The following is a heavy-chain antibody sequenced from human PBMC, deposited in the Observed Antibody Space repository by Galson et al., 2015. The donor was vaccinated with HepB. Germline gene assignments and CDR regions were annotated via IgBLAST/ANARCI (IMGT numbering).Heavy chain of an antibody. CDR3: ARDFGYCSSPSCYPRYYFDY. CDR2: FGSAGADI. V-gene: IGHV3-11*04. CDR1: GFSVRDFY. J-gene: IGHJ4*02. D-gene: IGHD2-2*03. Sequence: SLRLSCEALGFSVRDFYMRWVRQAPGKGLEWVSYFGSAGADIHYADSVKGRFTTSRDNAKATLYLQMNSLRAEDTAVYYCARDFGYCSSPSCYPRYYFDYWGRGTLVTVSS.